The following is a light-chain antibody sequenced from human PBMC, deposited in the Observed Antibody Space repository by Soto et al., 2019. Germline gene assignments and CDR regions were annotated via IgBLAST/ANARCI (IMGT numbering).Light chain of an antibody. Sequence: DIQVTQSRSSVSASVGDRVTITCRASQGISTWLVWYQQKAGKAPNLLIYAASSLRSGVPSRFTGSGSGTDFTLTITSLQPEDVATYYCLQAYSFPLTFGGGTKVDIK. CDR2: AAS. J-gene: IGKJ4*01. CDR3: LQAYSFPLT. CDR1: QGISTW. V-gene: IGKV1-12*01.